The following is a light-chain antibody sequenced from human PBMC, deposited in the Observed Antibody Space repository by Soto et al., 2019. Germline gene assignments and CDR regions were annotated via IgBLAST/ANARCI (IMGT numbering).Light chain of an antibody. J-gene: IGKJ1*01. CDR2: KAS. CDR1: QTISSW. CDR3: QHYNSYSES. Sequence: DIQMTQSPSSLSGSVGDRVTITCRARQTISSWLAWYQQKPGKAPKLLIYKASTLKSGVPSRLSRSGSGTEFTLTISSLQPDDFATYYCQHYNSYSESFGQGTKVDIK. V-gene: IGKV1-5*03.